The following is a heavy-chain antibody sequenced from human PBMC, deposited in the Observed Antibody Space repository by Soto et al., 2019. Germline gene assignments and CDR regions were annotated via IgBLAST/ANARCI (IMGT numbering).Heavy chain of an antibody. D-gene: IGHD7-27*01. J-gene: IGHJ4*02. Sequence: SETLSLTCTVSGGSISSSSYYWGWIRQPPGKGLEWIGSIYYSGSTYYNPSLKSRVTISVDTSKNQFSLKLSSVTAADTAVYYCARHELGAPFDYWGQGTLVTVSS. V-gene: IGHV4-39*01. CDR1: GGSISSSSYY. CDR2: IYYSGST. CDR3: ARHELGAPFDY.